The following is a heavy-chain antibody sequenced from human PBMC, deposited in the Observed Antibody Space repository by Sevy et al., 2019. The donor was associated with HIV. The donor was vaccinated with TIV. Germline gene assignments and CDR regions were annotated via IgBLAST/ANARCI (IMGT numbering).Heavy chain of an antibody. J-gene: IGHJ6*02. Sequence: GGSLRLSCAASGFTVSSNYMSWVRQAPGKGLEWVSVIYSGDRTDYADSVKGRFTISRDNSKKTLYLQMNSLRAEDTAVYYCARDRVTYYYDSSGYYTSGYGMDVWGQGTTVTVSS. CDR1: GFTVSSNY. CDR3: ARDRVTYYYDSSGYYTSGYGMDV. CDR2: IYSGDRT. V-gene: IGHV3-53*01. D-gene: IGHD3-22*01.